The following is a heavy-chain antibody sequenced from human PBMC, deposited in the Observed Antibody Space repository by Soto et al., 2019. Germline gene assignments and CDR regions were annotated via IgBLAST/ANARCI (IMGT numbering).Heavy chain of an antibody. CDR2: IYHSGST. CDR3: AGVGERMTTVTTWLYHSYGMDV. CDR1: GYSISSGYY. Sequence: PSETLSLTCAFSGYSISSGYYWGWIRQPPGKGLEWIGSIYHSGSTYYNPSLKSRVTISVDTSKNQFSLKLSSVTAADTAVYYCAGVGERMTTVTTWLYHSYGMDVWGQVTTVHVSS. J-gene: IGHJ6*02. V-gene: IGHV4-38-2*01. D-gene: IGHD4-4*01.